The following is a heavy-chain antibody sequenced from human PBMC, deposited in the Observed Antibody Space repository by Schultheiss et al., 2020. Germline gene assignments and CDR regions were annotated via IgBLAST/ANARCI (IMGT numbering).Heavy chain of an antibody. D-gene: IGHD2-21*01. Sequence: GGSLRLSCAASGFTVSSNYMSWVRQAPGKGLEWVSIKLFIAVVAQKEDSVKGRFTISRDNSKNTLYLQMNSLRAEDTAVYYCARDRVAEPYYYGMDVWGQGTTVTVSS. CDR1: GFTVSSNY. V-gene: IGHV3-53*01. J-gene: IGHJ6*02. CDR2: KLFIAVVA. CDR3: ARDRVAEPYYYGMDV.